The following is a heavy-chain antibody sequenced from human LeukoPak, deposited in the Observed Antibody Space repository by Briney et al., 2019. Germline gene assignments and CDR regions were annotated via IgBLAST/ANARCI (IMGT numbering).Heavy chain of an antibody. V-gene: IGHV4-39*01. CDR2: IYYSGST. D-gene: IGHD6-6*01. CDR1: GGSISSSSYY. J-gene: IGHJ3*02. CDR3: ARRAPPARHDAFDI. Sequence: SETLSLTCTVSGGSISSSSYYWGWIRQPPGKGLEWIGSIYYSGSTCYSPSLKSRVTISVDTSKNQFSLKLSSVTAADTAVYYCARRAPPARHDAFDIWGQGTMVTVSS.